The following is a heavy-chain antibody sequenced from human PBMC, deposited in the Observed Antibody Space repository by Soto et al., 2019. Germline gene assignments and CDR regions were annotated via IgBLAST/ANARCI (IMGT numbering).Heavy chain of an antibody. CDR2: ISGSGGIT. D-gene: IGHD3-10*01. J-gene: IGHJ5*02. V-gene: IGHV3-23*01. Sequence: EVQLLESGGGLVQPGGSLRLSCAASGFTFSSYAMSWVRQAPGKGLEWVSDISGSGGITYYADSVKGRFTISRDNSKNTLYLQMNSLRAEDTAVYYCAQSAMVRGGGWFAPWCQGTLVTGSS. CDR3: AQSAMVRGGGWFAP. CDR1: GFTFSSYA.